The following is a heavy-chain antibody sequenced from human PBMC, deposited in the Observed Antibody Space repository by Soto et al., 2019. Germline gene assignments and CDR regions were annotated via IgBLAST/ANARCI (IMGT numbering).Heavy chain of an antibody. CDR3: AKGGTSWYYVFHF. CDR2: SIPYSGNT. J-gene: IGHJ3*01. Sequence: ASVKVSCKGVGYTYCGSVVNWLRQEPGQGLEWMGWSIPYSGNTNDAKKVQGRGTLTTDTSTNTAYMELRSLRSDDTAIYYCAKGGTSWYYVFHFWGHGPMVTVSS. D-gene: IGHD6-13*01. V-gene: IGHV1-18*01. CDR1: GYTYCGSV.